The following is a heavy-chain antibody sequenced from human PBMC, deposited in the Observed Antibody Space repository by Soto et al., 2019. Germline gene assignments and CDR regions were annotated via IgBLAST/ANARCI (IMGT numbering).Heavy chain of an antibody. CDR3: ARGDITGTRGGLSYYFDY. Sequence: PSETLSLTCTVSGGSISSGGYYWSWIRQHPGKGLEWIGYIYYSGGTYYNPSLKSRVTISVDTSKNQFSLKLSSVTAADTAVYYCARGDITGTRGGLSYYFDYWGQGTLVTVSS. D-gene: IGHD1-7*01. CDR1: GGSISSGGYY. J-gene: IGHJ4*02. V-gene: IGHV4-31*03. CDR2: IYYSGGT.